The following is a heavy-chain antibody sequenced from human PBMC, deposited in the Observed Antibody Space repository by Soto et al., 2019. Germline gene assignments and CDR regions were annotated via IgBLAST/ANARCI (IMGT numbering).Heavy chain of an antibody. CDR3: ASSGIIGREVNTWFDP. V-gene: IGHV4-59*01. Sequence: ETLSLTCTVSAGSITTSYWSWIRQPLGKALEWIGYISYRGSTNYNPSLKSRLTISIDTSKSQISLKLTSMTTADTAVYYCASSGIIGREVNTWFDPWGQGTLVTVSS. D-gene: IGHD3-10*01. CDR2: ISYRGST. CDR1: AGSITTSY. J-gene: IGHJ5*02.